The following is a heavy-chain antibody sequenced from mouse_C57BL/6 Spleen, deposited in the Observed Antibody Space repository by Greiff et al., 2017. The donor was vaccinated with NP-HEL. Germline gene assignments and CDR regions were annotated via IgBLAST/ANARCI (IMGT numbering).Heavy chain of an antibody. D-gene: IGHD2-1*01. J-gene: IGHJ2*01. CDR2: IDPETGGT. Sequence: QVQLQQSGAELVRPGASVTLSCKASGYTFTDYEMHWVKQTPVHGLEWIGAIDPETGGTAYNQKFKGKDILTADKSSSTAYMELHSLTSEDSAVYYCTREGYYGNFYFDYWGQGTTLTVSS. V-gene: IGHV1-15*01. CDR3: TREGYYGNFYFDY. CDR1: GYTFTDYE.